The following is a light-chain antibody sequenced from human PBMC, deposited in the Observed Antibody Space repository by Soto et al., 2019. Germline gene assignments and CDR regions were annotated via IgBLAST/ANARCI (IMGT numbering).Light chain of an antibody. J-gene: IGKJ1*01. V-gene: IGKV1-17*01. CDR2: AAS. CDR1: QAITND. CDR3: LQHNSYPRT. Sequence: DIQMTQSPSSLSASVGDRVTITCRASQAITNDLSWYQQQPGEPPKRLIYAASTLHSGVPSRFSGSGSGTEFTLTISSLQPEDFATYFCLQHNSYPRTFGQGTKVEIK.